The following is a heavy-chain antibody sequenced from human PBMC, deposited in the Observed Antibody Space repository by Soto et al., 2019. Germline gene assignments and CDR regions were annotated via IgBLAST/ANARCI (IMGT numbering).Heavy chain of an antibody. J-gene: IGHJ5*02. V-gene: IGHV4-39*01. Sequence: QVQLQESGPGLVWPSETLSLTCTVSGGSISTNIYYWGWIRQPPGKGLEWIVSIYYTGNTFYNPSLKSRVTLSVDTSENQFSLRLSSVTAADTAVYYCARHSHEDHGDPNWFDPWGQGTLVTVSS. D-gene: IGHD4-17*01. CDR1: GGSISTNIYY. CDR3: ARHSHEDHGDPNWFDP. CDR2: IYYTGNT.